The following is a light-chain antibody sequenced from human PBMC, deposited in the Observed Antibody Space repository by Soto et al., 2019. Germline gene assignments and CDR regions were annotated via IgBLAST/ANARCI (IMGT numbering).Light chain of an antibody. CDR2: VNSDGSH. CDR3: QTWGAGIWA. CDR1: SGHSSYA. Sequence: QPVLTQSPSASASLGASVKLTCTLSSGHSSYAIAWHQQEPEKGPRYLMKVNSDGSHTKGDGIPDRFSGSSSGAERYLTISSLQSDDEADYYCQTWGAGIWAFGGGTKLTVL. V-gene: IGLV4-69*01. J-gene: IGLJ3*02.